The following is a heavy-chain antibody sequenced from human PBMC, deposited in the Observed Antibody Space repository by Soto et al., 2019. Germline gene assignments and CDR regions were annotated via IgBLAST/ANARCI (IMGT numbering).Heavy chain of an antibody. D-gene: IGHD6-19*01. CDR3: AKTQWNPNLFDP. CDR2: INHRRST. V-gene: IGHV4-34*01. CDR1: GGSFSGYY. Sequence: SETLSLTCAVFGGSFSGYYWSWIRQTPGKGLEWMGEINHRRSTNYNPSLKSRVTMSVDTSNNQFSLKLTGMTAADTAVYYCAKTQWNPNLFDPWGQVPLVTVS. J-gene: IGHJ5*02.